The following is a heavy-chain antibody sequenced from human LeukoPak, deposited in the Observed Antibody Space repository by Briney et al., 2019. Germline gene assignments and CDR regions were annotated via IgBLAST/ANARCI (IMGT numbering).Heavy chain of an antibody. CDR2: IYTSGST. CDR3: ARGYSSGWYPFHY. CDR1: GDSISTTY. J-gene: IGHJ4*02. Sequence: SETLSLTCTVSGDSISTTYWSWIRQPAGKGLEWIGRIYTSGSTDYNPSLESRVTISVDKSKNQLSLRLTSVTAADTAVYYCARGYSSGWYPFHYWGQGTLVTVSS. D-gene: IGHD6-19*01. V-gene: IGHV4-4*07.